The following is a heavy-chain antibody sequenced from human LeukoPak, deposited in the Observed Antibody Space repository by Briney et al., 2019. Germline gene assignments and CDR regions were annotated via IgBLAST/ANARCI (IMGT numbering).Heavy chain of an antibody. J-gene: IGHJ4*02. Sequence: GGSLRLSCAASGFTFSSYWMNWARQAPGKGLEWVASINHNGNVNYYVDSVKGRFTISRDNAKNSLYLQMNSLRAEDTAVYYCARGGSGYCSAGSCYPIDYWGQGTLVTVSS. D-gene: IGHD2-15*01. CDR2: INHNGNVN. V-gene: IGHV3-7*01. CDR1: GFTFSSYW. CDR3: ARGGSGYCSAGSCYPIDY.